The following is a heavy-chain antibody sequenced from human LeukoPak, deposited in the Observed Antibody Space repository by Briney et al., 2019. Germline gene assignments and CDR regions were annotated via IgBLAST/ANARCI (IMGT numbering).Heavy chain of an antibody. V-gene: IGHV3-23*01. Sequence: GGSLRLSCAASGFTFSSYAMSWVRQAPGKGLEWVSAISGSGGSTFYADSVKGRFTISRDNSKNTLYLQMNSLRAEDTAVYYCAKDPSGGYCSGGSCYSWGQGTLVTASS. CDR2: ISGSGGST. CDR1: GFTFSSYA. CDR3: AKDPSGGYCSGGSCYS. D-gene: IGHD2-15*01. J-gene: IGHJ4*02.